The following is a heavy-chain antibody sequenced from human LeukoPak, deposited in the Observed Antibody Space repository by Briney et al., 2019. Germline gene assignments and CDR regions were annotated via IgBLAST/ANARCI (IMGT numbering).Heavy chain of an antibody. CDR2: IIPIFGTA. Sequence: LVEVSCKASGGSFSSYAISWVRQAPGQGLEWMGRIIPIFGTANYAQSFQDRVTITADIVSSTAYMELTSLTSGDTAVYFCAKQGAARQDYYMDVWGNGTTVTVSS. D-gene: IGHD5-18*01. J-gene: IGHJ6*03. CDR3: AKQGAARQDYYMDV. V-gene: IGHV1-69*06. CDR1: GGSFSSYA.